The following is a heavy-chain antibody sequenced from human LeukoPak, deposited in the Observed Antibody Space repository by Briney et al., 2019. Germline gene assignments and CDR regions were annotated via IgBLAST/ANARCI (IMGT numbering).Heavy chain of an antibody. V-gene: IGHV3-21*01. CDR1: GFTFSSYS. CDR3: ARDRYGSVAWFDP. Sequence: GGSLRLSCAASGFTFSSYSMNWVRQAPGKGLEWVSSISSSSSYIYYADSVKGRFTISRDNAKNPLYLQMNSLRAEDTAVYYCARDRYGSVAWFDPWGQGTLVTVSS. J-gene: IGHJ5*02. CDR2: ISSSSSYI. D-gene: IGHD3-10*01.